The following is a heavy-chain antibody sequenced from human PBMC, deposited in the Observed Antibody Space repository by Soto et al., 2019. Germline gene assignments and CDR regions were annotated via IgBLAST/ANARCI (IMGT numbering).Heavy chain of an antibody. J-gene: IGHJ3*02. D-gene: IGHD1-1*01. Sequence: QVQLVQSGAEVKKPGASVKVSCKASGYTFTSYGISWVRQAPGQGLEWMGWISAYNGNTNYAQKLQGRVTMTTDTSPRKAYMELRSLRSDDPAGYYLARYKGPLWPDSYDAFDSWGQGTMVTVSS. CDR1: GYTFTSYG. CDR2: ISAYNGNT. V-gene: IGHV1-18*01. CDR3: ARYKGPLWPDSYDAFDS.